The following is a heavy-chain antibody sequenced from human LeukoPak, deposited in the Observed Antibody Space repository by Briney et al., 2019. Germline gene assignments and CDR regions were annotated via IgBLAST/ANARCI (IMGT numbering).Heavy chain of an antibody. D-gene: IGHD5-18*01. CDR3: AKEESKYTYGNALDY. CDR2: ISWESGSI. V-gene: IGHV3-9*01. J-gene: IGHJ4*02. CDR1: GFTFDDYA. Sequence: GGSLRLSCAASGFTFDDYAMHWVRQAPGKGLEWVSGISWESGSIGYADSVKGRFTISRDNAKNSLSLQMNSLRAEDSAFYYCAKEESKYTYGNALDYWGQGTLVTVSS.